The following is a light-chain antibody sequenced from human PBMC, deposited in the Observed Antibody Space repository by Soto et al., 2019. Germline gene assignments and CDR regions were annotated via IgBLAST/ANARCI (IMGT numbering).Light chain of an antibody. CDR1: ESVSYN. CDR2: GAF. Sequence: EIVMTQSPATLSVSPGETATLSCRASESVSYNLAWYQQKPGQGPRLLIYGAFTRATGIPARFSGSGSGTEFTLTISSLQSEDFGVYYCQQYKNWPLLTFGGGTKVEIK. V-gene: IGKV3-15*01. J-gene: IGKJ4*02. CDR3: QQYKNWPLLT.